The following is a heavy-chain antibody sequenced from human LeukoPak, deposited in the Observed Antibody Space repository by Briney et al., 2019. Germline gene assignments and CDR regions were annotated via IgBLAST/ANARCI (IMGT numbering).Heavy chain of an antibody. J-gene: IGHJ4*02. V-gene: IGHV3-30*04. CDR1: GFTFSDYA. CDR3: ARDSGDY. CDR2: ISYDGSKK. Sequence: PGRSLRLSCAASGFTFSDYAMDWVRQAPGKGLEWVAVISYDGSKKYYADSVKGRFTISRDNSKNTVYPQMNSLRVEDTAVYYCARDSGDYWGQGTLVTVSS.